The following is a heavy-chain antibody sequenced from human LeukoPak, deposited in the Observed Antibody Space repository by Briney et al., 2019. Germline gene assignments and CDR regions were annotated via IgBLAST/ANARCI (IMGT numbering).Heavy chain of an antibody. CDR1: GYDISSGYY. V-gene: IGHV4-38-2*02. CDR3: ARVQGDYFMDV. CDR2: IYHGGNT. J-gene: IGHJ6*03. D-gene: IGHD1-26*01. Sequence: SETLSLTCSASGYDISSGYYCGWIRQSSGKGLEWIGGIYHGGNTYYSQSLKSRVTISIDASKNQFSLRLTSVIAEDTAVYYCARVQGDYFMDVWGKGTTVTVSS.